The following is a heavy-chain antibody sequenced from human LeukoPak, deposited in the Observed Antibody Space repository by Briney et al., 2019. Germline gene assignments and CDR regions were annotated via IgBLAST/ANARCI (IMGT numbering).Heavy chain of an antibody. Sequence: GGSLRLSCAASGFTLSTYPMSWVRQAPGKGLEWVSGMSGSGGNTYYADFVRGRFTISRDNSKNTLYLQMNTLRAEDTAIYYCAKDSLPSYGGYFDFWGQGTLAPVSS. J-gene: IGHJ4*02. CDR1: GFTLSTYP. V-gene: IGHV3-23*01. D-gene: IGHD3-16*01. CDR3: AKDSLPSYGGYFDF. CDR2: MSGSGGNT.